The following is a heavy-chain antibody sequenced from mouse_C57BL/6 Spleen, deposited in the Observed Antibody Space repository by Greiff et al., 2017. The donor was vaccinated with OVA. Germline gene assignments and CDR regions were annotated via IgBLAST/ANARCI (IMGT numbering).Heavy chain of an antibody. CDR1: GYTFTSYT. Sequence: QVQLQESGAELARPGASVKMSCKASGYTFTSYTMNWVKQRPGQGLEWIGYINPSSGYTKYNQKFKDKATLTADKSSSTAYMQLSSLTSEDAAVDYCARGWGAGYYLDYWGQGTTLTVSS. CDR2: INPSSGYT. D-gene: IGHD3-3*01. V-gene: IGHV1-4*01. J-gene: IGHJ2*01. CDR3: ARGWGAGYYLDY.